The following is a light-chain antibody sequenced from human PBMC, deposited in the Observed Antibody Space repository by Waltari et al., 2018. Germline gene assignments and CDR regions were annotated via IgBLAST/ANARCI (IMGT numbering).Light chain of an antibody. CDR1: HSVSNK. CDR2: GAS. J-gene: IGKJ1*01. V-gene: IGKV3-15*01. CDR3: QQYNNWPWT. Sequence: DIVMTQTPATLSVSPGERATLPCRASHSVSNKLAWYQQKPGQTPRLLIYGASTRATGIPARFSGSGSGTEFTLTISSLQSEDFAVYYCQQYNNWPWTFGQGARVEIK.